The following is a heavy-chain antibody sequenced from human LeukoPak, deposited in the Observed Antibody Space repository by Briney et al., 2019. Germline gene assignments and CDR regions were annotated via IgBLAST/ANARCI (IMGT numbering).Heavy chain of an antibody. D-gene: IGHD3-22*01. Sequence: APVKVSCKASGYTFTSYYMHWVRQAPGQGLEWMGIINPSSGSTSNAQKFQGRVTMTRDTSTSTVYLELSNLRSDDTAVYYCARDGGYYDSRGSYFDSWGQGTLVTVSS. J-gene: IGHJ4*02. CDR3: ARDGGYYDSRGSYFDS. V-gene: IGHV1-46*01. CDR2: INPSSGST. CDR1: GYTFTSYY.